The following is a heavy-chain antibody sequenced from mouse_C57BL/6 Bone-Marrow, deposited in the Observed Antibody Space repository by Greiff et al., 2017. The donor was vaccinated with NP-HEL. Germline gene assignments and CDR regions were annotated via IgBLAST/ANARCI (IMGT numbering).Heavy chain of an antibody. CDR2: IYPGGGYT. D-gene: IGHD3-3*01. Sequence: QVQLQQSGAELVRPGPSVKMSCKASGYTFTNYWIGWAKQRPGHGLEWIGDIYPGGGYTNYNEKFKGKATLTADKSSSTAYMQFSSLTSEDSAIYYCAREGLPPYWYVDVWGTGTTVTVSS. V-gene: IGHV1-63*01. CDR1: GYTFTNYW. CDR3: AREGLPPYWYVDV. J-gene: IGHJ1*03.